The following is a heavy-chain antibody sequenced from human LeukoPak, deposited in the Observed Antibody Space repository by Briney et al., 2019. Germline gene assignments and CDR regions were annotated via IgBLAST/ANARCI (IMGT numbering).Heavy chain of an antibody. D-gene: IGHD5-18*01. Sequence: SETLSLTCAVSGYSISSGYYWGWIRQPPGKGLEWIGYIYYSGSTNYNPSLKSRVTISVDTSKNQFSLKLSSVTAADTAVYYCARGSAMVYYWGQGTLVTVSS. CDR1: GYSISSGYY. V-gene: IGHV4-61*01. J-gene: IGHJ4*02. CDR3: ARGSAMVYY. CDR2: IYYSGST.